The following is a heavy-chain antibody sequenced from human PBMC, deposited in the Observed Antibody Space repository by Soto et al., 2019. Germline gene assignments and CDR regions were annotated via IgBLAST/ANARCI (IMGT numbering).Heavy chain of an antibody. CDR2: IIGDGSGA. Sequence: GGSLRLSCVASGFTFSKSWMHWVRQAPGKGLVWLSRIIGDGSGANYADSVMGRCTISRDNARNTVYLQMDSLGAEDTAVYYCARVAVASRGIAYRGQRTLVTVSS. J-gene: IGHJ4*02. CDR3: ARVAVASRGIAY. D-gene: IGHD6-19*01. V-gene: IGHV3-74*01. CDR1: GFTFSKSW.